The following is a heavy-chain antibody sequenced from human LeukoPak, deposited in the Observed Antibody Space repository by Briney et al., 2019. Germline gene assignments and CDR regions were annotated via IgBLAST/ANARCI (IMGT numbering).Heavy chain of an antibody. Sequence: GGSLRLSCAASGFTFSSYSMNWVRQAPGKGLEWVSYIRSRTNTIYYADSVKGRFTISTDNAKNFLYLQMNSLRGDDTAVYYCARDLNWAFDIWGQGTVVTVSS. CDR2: IRSRTNTI. CDR1: GFTFSSYS. CDR3: ARDLNWAFDI. V-gene: IGHV3-48*01. J-gene: IGHJ3*02.